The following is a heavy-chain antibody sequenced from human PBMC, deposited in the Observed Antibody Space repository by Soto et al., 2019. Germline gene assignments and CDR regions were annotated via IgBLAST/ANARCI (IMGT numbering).Heavy chain of an antibody. Sequence: QLQLQESGPGLVKPSETLSLTCTVSGGSISSSSYYWGWIRQPPGKGLEWIGSIYYSGSTYYNPSLKSRVTISVDTSKNQFSLKLSSVTAADTAVYYCATLTTVHYFDYWGQGTLVTVSS. CDR3: ATLTTVHYFDY. V-gene: IGHV4-39*01. J-gene: IGHJ4*02. D-gene: IGHD4-4*01. CDR2: IYYSGST. CDR1: GGSISSSSYY.